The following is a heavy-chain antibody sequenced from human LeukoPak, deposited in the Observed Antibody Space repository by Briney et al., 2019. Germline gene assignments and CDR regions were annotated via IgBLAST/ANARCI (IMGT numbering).Heavy chain of an antibody. V-gene: IGHV3-7*01. CDR2: IKQDGSEK. CDR1: GFTFSSYW. Sequence: PGGSLRLSCAASGFTFSSYWMSWVRQAPGKGLEWVANIKQDGSEKYYVDSVKGRFTISRDNSKNTLYLQMNSLRAEDTAVYYCAKDRLRRCSGGSCYFGYWGQGTLVTVSS. D-gene: IGHD2-15*01. CDR3: AKDRLRRCSGGSCYFGY. J-gene: IGHJ4*02.